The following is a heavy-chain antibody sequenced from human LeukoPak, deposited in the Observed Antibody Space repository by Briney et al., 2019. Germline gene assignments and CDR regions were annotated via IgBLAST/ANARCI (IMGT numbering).Heavy chain of an antibody. CDR3: AKHYRGAAAARPYFDY. Sequence: GGSLRLSCAASGFTFSNFWMHWVRQAPGKGPVWVSRINSDGSTTTYADSVKGRFTISRDNAKNTLYLQMNSLGAEDTAVYYCAKHYRGAAAARPYFDYWGQGTLVTVSS. D-gene: IGHD6-13*01. CDR2: INSDGSTT. CDR1: GFTFSNFW. V-gene: IGHV3-74*01. J-gene: IGHJ4*02.